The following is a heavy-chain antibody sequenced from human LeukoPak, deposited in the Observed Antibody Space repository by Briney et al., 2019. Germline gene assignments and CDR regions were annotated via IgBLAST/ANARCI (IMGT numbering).Heavy chain of an antibody. CDR3: ATGPSITMVRGVINPYYYYGMDV. CDR1: GFTFSSYE. D-gene: IGHD3-10*01. J-gene: IGHJ6*04. CDR2: ISSSGSTI. V-gene: IGHV3-48*03. Sequence: GGSLRLSCAASGFTFSSYEMNWVRQAPGKGLEWVSYISSSGSTIYYADSVKGRFTISRDNAKNSLYLQMSSLRSEDTAVYYCATGPSITMVRGVINPYYYYGMDVWGKGTTVTVSS.